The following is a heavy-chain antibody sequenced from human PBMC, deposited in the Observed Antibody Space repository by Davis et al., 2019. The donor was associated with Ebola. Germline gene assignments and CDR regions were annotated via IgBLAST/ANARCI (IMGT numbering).Heavy chain of an antibody. Sequence: ASVKVSCKASGYTFTSYYMHWVRQAPGQGLEWMGIINPSGGSTSYAQKFQGRVTMTRDTSTSTVYMELSSLRSEDTAVYYCARGGYCSGGSCYFAFDIWGQGTMVTVSS. V-gene: IGHV1-46*01. J-gene: IGHJ3*02. CDR2: INPSGGST. D-gene: IGHD2-15*01. CDR1: GYTFTSYY. CDR3: ARGGYCSGGSCYFAFDI.